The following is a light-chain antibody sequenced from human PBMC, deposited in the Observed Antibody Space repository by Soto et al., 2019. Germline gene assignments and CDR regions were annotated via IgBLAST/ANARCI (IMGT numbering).Light chain of an antibody. V-gene: IGLV2-8*01. CDR3: SSYAGSSNV. J-gene: IGLJ1*01. CDR1: SSDVGGYNY. CDR2: EVN. Sequence: QSVLTQPPSASGSPGQSVAISCTGTSSDVGGYNYVSWYQQHPGKAPKLMIYEVNKRPSGVPDRFSGSKSGNTASLTVSGPQAEDEADYYCSSYAGSSNVFGTGTK.